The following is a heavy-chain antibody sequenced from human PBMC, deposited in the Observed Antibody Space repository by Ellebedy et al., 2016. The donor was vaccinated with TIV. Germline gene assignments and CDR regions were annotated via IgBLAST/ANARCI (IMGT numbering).Heavy chain of an antibody. D-gene: IGHD1-26*01. CDR3: ARGLVGGSYRPNWFNP. V-gene: IGHV4-34*01. CDR1: GRSFSGYY. J-gene: IGHJ5*02. Sequence: SETLSLXXAVYGRSFSGYYWSWIRQPPGKGLEWIGEINHSGSTNYNPSLKSRVTISVDTSKNQFSLKLSSVTAADTAVYYCARGLVGGSYRPNWFNPWGQGTLVTVSS. CDR2: INHSGST.